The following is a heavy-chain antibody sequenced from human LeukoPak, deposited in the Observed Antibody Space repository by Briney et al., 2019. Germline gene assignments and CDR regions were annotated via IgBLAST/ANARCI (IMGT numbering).Heavy chain of an antibody. V-gene: IGHV3-11*01. Sequence: SGGSLRLSCVASGLTSGDYYMTWIRQAPGKGLEWIAYISDSGNTVLYGDSVRGRFTVSKDNAQNSLYLQMNSQRVDDTAVYYCGAGWGGGLRHFDDWGQGTLVTVSS. CDR3: GAGWGGGLRHFDD. D-gene: IGHD3-16*01. CDR1: GLTSGDYY. CDR2: ISDSGNTV. J-gene: IGHJ4*02.